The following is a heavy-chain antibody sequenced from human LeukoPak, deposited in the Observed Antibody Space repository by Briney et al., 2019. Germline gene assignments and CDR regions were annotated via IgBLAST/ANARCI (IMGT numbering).Heavy chain of an antibody. Sequence: GSLRLSCAASGFTFNIYAMSWVRQSPVKGLEWIGEIYLYGTTNYNPSFTSRVTMSVDRSRNQFSLKLTSVTAADTAVYYCARQKWEQQGRDYYFNGLDVWGPGTTVIVSS. CDR2: IYLYGTT. D-gene: IGHD1/OR15-1a*01. CDR1: GFTFNIYAM. V-gene: IGHV4-4*02. CDR3: ARQKWEQQGRDYYFNGLDV. J-gene: IGHJ6*02.